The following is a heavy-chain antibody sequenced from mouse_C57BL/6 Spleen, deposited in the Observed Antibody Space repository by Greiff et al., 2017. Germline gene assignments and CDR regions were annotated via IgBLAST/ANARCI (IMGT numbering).Heavy chain of an antibody. J-gene: IGHJ4*01. CDR2: ISSGSSTI. D-gene: IGHD2-3*01. CDR1: GFTFSDYG. Sequence: VQLKESGGGLVKPGGSLKLSCAASGFTFSDYGMHWVRQAPEKGLEWVAYISSGSSTIYYADTVKGRFTISRDNAKNTLFLQMTSLRSEDTAMYYCASIYDGYSYAMDYWGQGTSVTVSS. CDR3: ASIYDGYSYAMDY. V-gene: IGHV5-17*01.